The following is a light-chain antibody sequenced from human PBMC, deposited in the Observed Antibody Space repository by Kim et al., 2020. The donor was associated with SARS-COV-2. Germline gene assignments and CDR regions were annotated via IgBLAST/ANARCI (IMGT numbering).Light chain of an antibody. V-gene: IGKV3-11*01. CDR2: DAS. Sequence: AALSLFPGERATPSCRASRSVSSYLAWYQHKPGQAPRLLIYDASKRATGIPARFSGSGSGTDFTLTISSLEPEDFAVYYCHRRRDFGPGTKVDIK. CDR3: HRRRD. J-gene: IGKJ3*01. CDR1: RSVSSY.